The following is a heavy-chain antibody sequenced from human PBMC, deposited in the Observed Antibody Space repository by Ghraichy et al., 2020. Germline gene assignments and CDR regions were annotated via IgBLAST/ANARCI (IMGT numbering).Heavy chain of an antibody. CDR1: GFTFSSYW. CDR3: ARDYGRGGYELPGY. Sequence: LTCAASGFTFSSYWMHWVRQAPGKGLVWVSRINSDGSSASYADSVKGRFTISRDNAKNTLYLQMNSLRAEDTAVYYCARDYGRGGYELPGYWGQGTLVTVSS. J-gene: IGHJ4*02. V-gene: IGHV3-74*01. D-gene: IGHD5-12*01. CDR2: INSDGSSA.